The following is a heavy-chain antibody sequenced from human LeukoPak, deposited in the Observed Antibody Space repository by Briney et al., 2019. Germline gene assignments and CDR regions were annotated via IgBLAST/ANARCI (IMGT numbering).Heavy chain of an antibody. J-gene: IGHJ3*02. CDR3: ARVRRYYYDSSVKGAFDI. Sequence: SETLSLTCAVYGGSLSGYYWSWIRQPPGKGLEWIGEINHSGSTNYNPSLKSRLTISVDTSKKQFSLKLSSVTAADTAVCYCARVRRYYYDSSVKGAFDIWGQGTMVTVS. CDR1: GGSLSGYY. V-gene: IGHV4-34*01. D-gene: IGHD3-22*01. CDR2: INHSGST.